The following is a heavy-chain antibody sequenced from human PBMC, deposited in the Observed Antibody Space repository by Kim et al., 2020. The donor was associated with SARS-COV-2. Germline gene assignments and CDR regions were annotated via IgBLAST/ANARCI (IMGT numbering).Heavy chain of an antibody. V-gene: IGHV3-23*01. CDR3: ARVTTITAPFYDY. Sequence: YAGSVQCRLTLSRDNARNALNLEMNSLRAEDTALYYCARVTTITAPFYDYWGRGTLVTVSS. J-gene: IGHJ4*02. D-gene: IGHD4-4*01.